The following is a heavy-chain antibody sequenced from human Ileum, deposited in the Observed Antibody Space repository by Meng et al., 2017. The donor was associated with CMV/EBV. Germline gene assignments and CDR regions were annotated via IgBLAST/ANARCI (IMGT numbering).Heavy chain of an antibody. D-gene: IGHD5-12*01. CDR1: GFIINSTF. CDR3: VREGYDDNY. J-gene: IGHJ4*02. Sequence: VGLGGSGGGVAQPGGSLRLFCAASGFIINSTFMSWVRKAPGKGLEWVSIIYSDSTTYYADSLKGRFTISRDISKNTLYLQMNSLTAEDTALYYCVREGYDDNYWGQGTLVTVSS. CDR2: IYSDSTT. V-gene: IGHV3-66*01.